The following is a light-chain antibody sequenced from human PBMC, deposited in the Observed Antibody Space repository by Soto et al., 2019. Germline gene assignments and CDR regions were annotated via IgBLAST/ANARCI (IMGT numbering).Light chain of an antibody. J-gene: IGLJ7*01. Sequence: QAVVTQEPSLTVSPGGTVTLTCGSSTGSFTSGHNAYWIQQKSGQAPRTLIYDTINKHPWSPARFSGSLLGGKPALALSGAQPDHEAEYYCLLCGYGPWVFGEGTQLTVL. CDR1: TGSFTSGHN. CDR2: DTI. CDR3: LLCGYGPWV. V-gene: IGLV7-46*01.